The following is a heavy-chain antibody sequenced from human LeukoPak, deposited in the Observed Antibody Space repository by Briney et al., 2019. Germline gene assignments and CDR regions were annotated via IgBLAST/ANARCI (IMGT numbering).Heavy chain of an antibody. J-gene: IGHJ4*02. D-gene: IGHD6-19*01. Sequence: MASETLSLTCTVSGGSVSSGSYYWSWMRQPPGKGLEWIGYIYFSGSTNYNPSLKSRATISVDTSKNQFSLKLSSVTAADTAVYYCARDREYSSGWYNHYFDSWGQGTLVTVSS. CDR1: GGSVSSGSYY. CDR2: IYFSGST. V-gene: IGHV4-61*01. CDR3: ARDREYSSGWYNHYFDS.